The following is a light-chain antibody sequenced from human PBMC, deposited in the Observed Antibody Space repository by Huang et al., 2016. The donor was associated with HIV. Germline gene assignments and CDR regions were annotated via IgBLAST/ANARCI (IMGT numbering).Light chain of an antibody. CDR3: MQALQTRCT. CDR1: QSLLHSNGYNY. Sequence: DIVMTQSPLSLPVTPGEPASISCRSSQSLLHSNGYNYLDWYLQKPWQSPQLLIYLGANRASGVPDRCSGSGSGTDFTLKISRVEAEDVGVYYCMQALQTRCTFGQGTKLEIK. J-gene: IGKJ2*02. V-gene: IGKV2-28*01. CDR2: LGA.